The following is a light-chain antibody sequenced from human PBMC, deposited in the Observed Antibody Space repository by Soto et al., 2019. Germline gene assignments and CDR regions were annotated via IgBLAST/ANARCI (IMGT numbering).Light chain of an antibody. CDR3: QQSYSTPRT. CDR1: QSISSY. J-gene: IGKJ4*01. Sequence: DIQMTQSPSSLSASVGDRVTITCRASQSISSYLNWYQQKPGKAPKLPIYAASSLQSGVPSRFSGSGSGTDFTLTISSLQPENFATYYSQQSYSTPRTFGGGTKVDI. CDR2: AAS. V-gene: IGKV1-39*01.